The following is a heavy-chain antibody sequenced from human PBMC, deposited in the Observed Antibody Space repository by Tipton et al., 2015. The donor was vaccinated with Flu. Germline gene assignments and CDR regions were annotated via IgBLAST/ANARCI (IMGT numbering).Heavy chain of an antibody. D-gene: IGHD2-15*01. J-gene: IGHJ6*02. CDR2: TYYRSKWYN. CDR1: GDSVSSNSAA. Sequence: LVKPTQTLSLTCAISGDSVSSNSAAWNWIRQSPSRGLEWLGRTYYRSKWYNDYAVSVKSRITINPDTSKNQFSLQLNSVTPEDTAVYYCARDRDIVVVVAATDPYYYYGMDVWGQGTTVTVSS. CDR3: ARDRDIVVVVAATDPYYYYGMDV. V-gene: IGHV6-1*01.